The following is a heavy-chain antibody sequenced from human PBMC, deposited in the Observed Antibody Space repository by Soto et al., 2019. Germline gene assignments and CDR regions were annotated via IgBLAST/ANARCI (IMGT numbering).Heavy chain of an antibody. V-gene: IGHV4-30-2*01. CDR2: IYHSGST. J-gene: IGHJ4*02. Sequence: QLQLQESGSGLVKPSQTLSLTCAVSGGSISSGGYSWSWIRQPPGKGLEWIGYIYHSGSTYYNPSLKSRVTISVDRSKNQFSLKLSSVTAADTAVYYCARAKKGIVGATNFDYWGQGTLVTVSS. D-gene: IGHD1-26*01. CDR1: GGSISSGGYS. CDR3: ARAKKGIVGATNFDY.